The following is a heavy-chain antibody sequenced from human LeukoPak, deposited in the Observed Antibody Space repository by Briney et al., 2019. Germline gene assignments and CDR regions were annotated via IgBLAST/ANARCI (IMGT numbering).Heavy chain of an antibody. D-gene: IGHD2-2*01. Sequence: PGRSLRLSCAASGFTFSSYAMHWVRQAPGKGLEWVAVISYDGSNKYYADSVKGRFTISRDNSKNTLYLQMNSLRAEDTAVYYCARGRYCSSTSCPLDYWGQGTLVTVSS. CDR2: ISYDGSNK. CDR1: GFTFSSYA. J-gene: IGHJ4*02. CDR3: ARGRYCSSTSCPLDY. V-gene: IGHV3-30-3*01.